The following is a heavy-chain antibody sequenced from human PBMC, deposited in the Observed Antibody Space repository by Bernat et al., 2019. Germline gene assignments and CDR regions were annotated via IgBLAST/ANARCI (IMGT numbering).Heavy chain of an antibody. CDR3: AQDRGGVVGGMDV. CDR1: GFTFSSYA. CDR2: ISGSGGST. D-gene: IGHD2-2*01. Sequence: EVQLLESGGGLVQPGGSLRLSCAASGFTFSSYAMSWVRQAPGKGLEWVSAISGSGGSTYYADSVKGRFTISRDNSKNTLYLQMNSLRAEDTAVYYCAQDRGGVVGGMDVWGQGTTVTVSS. V-gene: IGHV3-23*01. J-gene: IGHJ6*02.